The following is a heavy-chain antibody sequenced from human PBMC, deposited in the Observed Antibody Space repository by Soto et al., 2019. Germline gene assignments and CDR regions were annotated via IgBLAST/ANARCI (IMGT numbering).Heavy chain of an antibody. J-gene: IGHJ4*02. D-gene: IGHD4-17*01. CDR3: AKQNEMDYGDFAGPFDY. CDR2: ISGSGGST. V-gene: IGHV3-23*01. CDR1: GFTFNSYA. Sequence: EVQLLESGGGLVQPGGSLRLSCAASGFTFNSYAMSWVRQAPGKGLEWVSAISGSGGSTYYADSVKGRFTISRDNSKNTLYLQMNSLRAEDTAVYYCAKQNEMDYGDFAGPFDYWGQGTLVTVSS.